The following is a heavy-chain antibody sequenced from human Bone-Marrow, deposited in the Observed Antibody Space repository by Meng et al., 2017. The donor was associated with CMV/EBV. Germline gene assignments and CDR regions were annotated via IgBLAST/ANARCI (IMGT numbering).Heavy chain of an antibody. CDR2: IYSGGST. V-gene: IGHV3-53*01. Sequence: GESLKLSCAASGFTVSSNYMSWVRQAPGKGLEWVSVIYSGGSTYYADSVKGRFTISRDNSKNTLYLQINSLRAEDTAVYYCASSSSIADFDYWGQGTLVTVSS. D-gene: IGHD6-6*01. CDR3: ASSSSIADFDY. CDR1: GFTVSSNY. J-gene: IGHJ4*02.